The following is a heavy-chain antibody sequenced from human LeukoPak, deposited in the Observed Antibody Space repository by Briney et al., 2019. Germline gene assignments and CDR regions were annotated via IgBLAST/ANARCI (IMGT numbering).Heavy chain of an antibody. J-gene: IGHJ4*02. CDR1: GFIFRTCA. V-gene: IGHV3-23*01. Sequence: PGGSLRLSCAASGFIFRTCAMSWVRQAPGKGLEWASTVSGSGSHTNYTDSVKGRFTISRDNSKNTLYLQMNSLRAEDTAVYYCAKDMIGYYRPFEYWGQGTLVTVSS. D-gene: IGHD3-9*01. CDR2: VSGSGSHT. CDR3: AKDMIGYYRPFEY.